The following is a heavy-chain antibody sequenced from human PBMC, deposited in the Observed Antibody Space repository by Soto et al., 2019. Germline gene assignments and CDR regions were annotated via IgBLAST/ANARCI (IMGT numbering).Heavy chain of an antibody. V-gene: IGHV1-58*02. Sequence: SVKVSCKASGFTFTSSAMQWVRQARGQRLEWIGWIVVGSGNTNYAQKFQERVTITRDMSTSTAYMELSSLRSEDTAVYYCAADLCGGSCRDYYCYYMDVRGKGTTVTVSS. J-gene: IGHJ6*03. CDR2: IVVGSGNT. D-gene: IGHD2-15*01. CDR1: GFTFTSSA. CDR3: AADLCGGSCRDYYCYYMDV.